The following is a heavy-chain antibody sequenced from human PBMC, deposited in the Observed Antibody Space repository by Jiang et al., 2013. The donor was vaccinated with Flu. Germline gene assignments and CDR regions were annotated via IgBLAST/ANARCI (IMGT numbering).Heavy chain of an antibody. CDR2: INGSGRST. CDR1: SNYA. D-gene: IGHD5-12*01. J-gene: IGHJ4*02. Sequence: SNYAMSWVRQAPGKGLEWVSGINGSGRSTFYADSVKGRFTTSRDNSKNTLYLQMNSLRVEDTAVYYCAKRYTGYAQNLFDDWGQGTLVTVSS. V-gene: IGHV3-23*01. CDR3: AKRYTGYAQNLFDD.